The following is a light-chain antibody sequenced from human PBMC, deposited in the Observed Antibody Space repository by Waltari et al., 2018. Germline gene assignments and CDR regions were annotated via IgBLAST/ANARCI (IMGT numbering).Light chain of an antibody. CDR2: LGS. CDR3: MEALQSVT. J-gene: IGKJ5*01. CDR1: QSLLHSNGYNY. Sequence: DIVMTQSPLSLPVTPGEPASISCRSSQSLLHSNGYNYLDWYLQKPGQSPQILIYLGSNRASGVPDRFSGSGSGTDFTLKISRVGAEDAGVYYCMEALQSVTFGQGTRLEIK. V-gene: IGKV2-28*01.